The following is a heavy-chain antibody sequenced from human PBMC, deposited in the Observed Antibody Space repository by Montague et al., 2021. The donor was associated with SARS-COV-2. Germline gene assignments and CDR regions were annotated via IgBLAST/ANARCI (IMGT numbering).Heavy chain of an antibody. V-gene: IGHV4-59*11. CDR3: EREFRIELWQTTWYLGL. J-gene: IGHJ2*01. CDR1: GGSISGHY. CDR2: FDHSGDT. D-gene: IGHD3-16*01. Sequence: SETLSLTCSVSGGSISGHYWSWIRQPPGKGLEWIGNFDHSGDTKYNPSLKSRATISVDTSKNQFALRLNSVTAADTAVYYCEREFRIELWQTTWYLGLWGRGTLVTVSS.